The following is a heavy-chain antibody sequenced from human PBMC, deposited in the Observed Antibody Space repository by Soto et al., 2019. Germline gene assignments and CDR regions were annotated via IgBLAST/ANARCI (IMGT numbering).Heavy chain of an antibody. CDR3: ASDSHDKAGVSGRLESFFDY. CDR2: KI. D-gene: IGHD1-1*01. Sequence: PGGSLRLSCEASGFTFGNHWMHWVRQAPGKGLVWVSSKIYYGDSVNGRFTISRDNSKRRLYLEMNSLRAEDAAVYYCASDSHDKAGVSGRLESFFDYWTQGTLVTVSS. V-gene: IGHV3-74*01. J-gene: IGHJ4*02. CDR1: GFTFGNHW.